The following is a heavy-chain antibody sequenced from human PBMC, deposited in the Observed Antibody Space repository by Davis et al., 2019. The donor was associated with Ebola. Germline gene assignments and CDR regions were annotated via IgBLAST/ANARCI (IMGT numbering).Heavy chain of an antibody. CDR1: GYTFTGYY. D-gene: IGHD6-13*01. CDR3: ARHPRAAADHYYYYGMDV. V-gene: IGHV1-2*04. J-gene: IGHJ6*02. Sequence: AASVKVSCKASGYTFTGYYMHWVRQAPGQGLEWMGWVNPNSGGTNYAQKFQGWVTMTRDTSISTAYLQWSSLKASDTAMYYCARHPRAAADHYYYYGMDVWGQGTTVTVSS. CDR2: VNPNSGGT.